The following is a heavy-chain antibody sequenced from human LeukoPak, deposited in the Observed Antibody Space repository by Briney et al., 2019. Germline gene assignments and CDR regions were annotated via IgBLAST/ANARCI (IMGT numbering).Heavy chain of an antibody. CDR1: GGSISSGSYY. D-gene: IGHD3-22*01. CDR2: IYTSGST. V-gene: IGHV4-61*02. CDR3: ARSPPYYDSSGYYGRDY. J-gene: IGHJ4*02. Sequence: TSQTLSLTCTVSGGSISSGSYYWSWIRQPAGKGLEWIGRIYTSGSTNYNPSLKSRVTISVDTSKNQFSLKLGSVTAADTAVYYCARSPPYYDSSGYYGRDYWGQGTLVTVSS.